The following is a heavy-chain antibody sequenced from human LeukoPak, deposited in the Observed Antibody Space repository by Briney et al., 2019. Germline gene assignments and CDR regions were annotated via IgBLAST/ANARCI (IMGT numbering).Heavy chain of an antibody. CDR2: IYSGGST. Sequence: GGSLRLSCAASGSTVSSSYMSWVRQAPGKGLEWVSVIYSGGSTYYADSMKGRFTISRDNSKNTLYLQMNSLRAEDTAVYYCAAVVAGTYYYYGMDAWGQGTTVTVSS. V-gene: IGHV3-53*01. D-gene: IGHD2-15*01. J-gene: IGHJ6*02. CDR1: GSTVSSSY. CDR3: AAVVAGTYYYYGMDA.